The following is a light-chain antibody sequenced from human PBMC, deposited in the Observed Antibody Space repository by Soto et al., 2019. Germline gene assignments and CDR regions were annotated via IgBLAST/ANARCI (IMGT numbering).Light chain of an antibody. J-gene: IGKJ2*01. CDR3: QQYNNWPRT. CDR2: GAS. Sequence: EIVMTQSQATLSVSPGERATLSCRASQNISSNLAWSQQKPGQAPRLLIYGASTRATGIPARFSGSGSGTELTLTIRSLQSEDFAVYYCQQYNNWPRTFGQGTKLEIK. V-gene: IGKV3-15*01. CDR1: QNISSN.